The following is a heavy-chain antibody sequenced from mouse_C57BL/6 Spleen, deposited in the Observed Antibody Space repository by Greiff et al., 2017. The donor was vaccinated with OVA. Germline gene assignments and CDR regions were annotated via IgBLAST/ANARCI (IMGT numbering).Heavy chain of an antibody. J-gene: IGHJ4*01. CDR2: IWTGGGT. CDR3: ARICYAPYYAMDY. CDR1: GFSLTSYA. V-gene: IGHV2-9-1*01. D-gene: IGHD2-1*01. Sequence: VQLQESGPGLVAPSQSLSITCTVSGFSLTSYAISWVRQPPGKGLEWLGVIWTGGGTNYNSDLKSRLSISKDNAKSQVFLKMHSLRTDDTARYYCARICYAPYYAMDYWGQGTSVTVSS.